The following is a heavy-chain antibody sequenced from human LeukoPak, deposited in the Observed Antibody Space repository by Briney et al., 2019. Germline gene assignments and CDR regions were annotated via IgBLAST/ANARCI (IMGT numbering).Heavy chain of an antibody. J-gene: IGHJ6*03. Sequence: ASVKVSCKASGYTFTGYYMHWVRQAPGQGLEWMGWINPNSGGTNYAQKFQGRVTITRNTSISTAYMELSSLRSEDTAVYYCARGLGFGAYYMDVWGKGTTVTVSS. CDR3: ARGLGFGAYYMDV. CDR1: GYTFTGYY. D-gene: IGHD3-16*01. CDR2: INPNSGGT. V-gene: IGHV1-2*02.